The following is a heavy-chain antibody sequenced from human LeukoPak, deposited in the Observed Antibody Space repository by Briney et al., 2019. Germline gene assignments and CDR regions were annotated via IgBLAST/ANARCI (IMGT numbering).Heavy chain of an antibody. V-gene: IGHV1-69*13. D-gene: IGHD3-9*01. CDR3: AREYYDILTGYFSP. Sequence: SVKVSCKASGGTFSSYAISWVRQAPGQGLEWMGGIIPIFGTANYAQKFQGRVTITADESTSTAYMELSSLRSEDTAVYYCAREYYDILTGYFSPWGQGTLVTVSS. CDR2: IIPIFGTA. CDR1: GGTFSSYA. J-gene: IGHJ5*02.